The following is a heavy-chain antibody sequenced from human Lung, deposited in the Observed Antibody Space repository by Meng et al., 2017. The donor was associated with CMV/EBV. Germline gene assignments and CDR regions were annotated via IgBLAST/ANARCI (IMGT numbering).Heavy chain of an antibody. CDR1: GYTFTGYG. Sequence: ASXXVSXKASGYTFTGYGISWVRQAPGQGLEWMGWISAYNGNTNYAQKLQGRVTMTTDTSTSTAYMELRSLRSDDTAVYYCARNTYYYDSSGYYTDYWGQGTXVTVSS. V-gene: IGHV1-18*01. CDR2: ISAYNGNT. D-gene: IGHD3-22*01. J-gene: IGHJ4*02. CDR3: ARNTYYYDSSGYYTDY.